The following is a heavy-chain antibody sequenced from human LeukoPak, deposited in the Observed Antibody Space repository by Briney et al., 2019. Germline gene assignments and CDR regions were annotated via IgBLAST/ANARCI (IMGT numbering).Heavy chain of an antibody. CDR2: INPNSGGT. J-gene: IGHJ4*02. V-gene: IGHV1-2*02. CDR3: AKDDTIVGDF. Sequence: GASVKVSCKASGYTFTGYYMHWVRQAPGQGLEWMGWINPNSGGTNYAQKFQGRVTMTTDTSTDTAYMELRGLTSADTAVYYCAKDDTIVGDFWGQGTLVTVSS. CDR1: GYTFTGYY. D-gene: IGHD2/OR15-2a*01.